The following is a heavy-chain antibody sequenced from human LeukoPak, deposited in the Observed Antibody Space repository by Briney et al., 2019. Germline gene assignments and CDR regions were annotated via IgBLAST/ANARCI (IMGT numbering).Heavy chain of an antibody. J-gene: IGHJ4*02. CDR3: ARMGAHFSTNYDYYFDY. D-gene: IGHD4/OR15-4a*01. V-gene: IGHV4-59*06. Sequence: PSETLSLTCTVSGGPITGYYWSWIRQPPGRGLEWIGYIYYSGSTYYNPSLKSRVTISVDTSKNQFSLRLSSVTAADTAVYYCARMGAHFSTNYDYYFDYWGQGTLVTVSS. CDR1: GGPITGYY. CDR2: IYYSGST.